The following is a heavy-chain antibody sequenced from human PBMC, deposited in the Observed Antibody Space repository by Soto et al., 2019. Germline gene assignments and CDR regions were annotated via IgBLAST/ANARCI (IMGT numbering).Heavy chain of an antibody. CDR2: INHSGST. CDR3: ARDRGRRYYDILTGVYGMDV. J-gene: IGHJ6*02. D-gene: IGHD3-9*01. Sequence: SETLSLTCAVYGGSFSGYYWSWIRQPPGKGLEWIGEINHSGSTNYNPSLKSRVTISVDTSKNQFSLKLSSVTAADTAVYYCARDRGRRYYDILTGVYGMDVWGQGTTVTVSS. V-gene: IGHV4-34*01. CDR1: GGSFSGYY.